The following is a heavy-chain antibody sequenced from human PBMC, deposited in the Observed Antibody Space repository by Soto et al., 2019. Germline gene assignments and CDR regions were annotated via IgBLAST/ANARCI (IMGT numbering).Heavy chain of an antibody. J-gene: IGHJ6*02. CDR2: ISSSSSYI. CDR1: GFTFISYS. CDR3: ARDSEVLMVYAMFNYYGMDV. Sequence: GGSLRLSVAASGFTFISYSMNWVRQSPGKGLDCVSSISSSSSYIYYADSVKGRFTISRDNAKNSLYLQMNSLRAEDTAVYYCARDSEVLMVYAMFNYYGMDVWGQGTTVTVSS. D-gene: IGHD2-8*01. V-gene: IGHV3-21*01.